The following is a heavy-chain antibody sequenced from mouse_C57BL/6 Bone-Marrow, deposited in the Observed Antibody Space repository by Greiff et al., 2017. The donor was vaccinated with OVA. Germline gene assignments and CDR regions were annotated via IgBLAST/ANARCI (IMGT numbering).Heavy chain of an antibody. D-gene: IGHD2-5*01. CDR1: GYTFTDYE. V-gene: IGHV1-15*01. J-gene: IGHJ4*01. CDR3: TRGYSNYYAMDY. CDR2: IDPETGGT. Sequence: VQLQQPGAELVRPGASVTLSCKASGYTFTDYEMHWVKQTPVHGLEWIGAIDPETGGTAYNQQFKGQAILTADTSSSTAYMELRSLTSEDAAVYYCTRGYSNYYAMDYWGQGNSVTVSA.